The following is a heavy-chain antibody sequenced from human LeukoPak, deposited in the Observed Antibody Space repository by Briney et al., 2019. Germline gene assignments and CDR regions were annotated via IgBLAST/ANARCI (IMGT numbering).Heavy chain of an antibody. V-gene: IGHV3-23*01. Sequence: GGSLRLSCAASGFTFSSYAMSWVRQAPGKGLYWVSVISGSVGSTYYADSVKGRFTISRDNSKNTLYLQMNSLRAEDTAVYYCAREIRITMVRDYYMDVWGKGTTVTISS. CDR2: ISGSVGST. CDR3: AREIRITMVRDYYMDV. CDR1: GFTFSSYA. J-gene: IGHJ6*03. D-gene: IGHD3-10*01.